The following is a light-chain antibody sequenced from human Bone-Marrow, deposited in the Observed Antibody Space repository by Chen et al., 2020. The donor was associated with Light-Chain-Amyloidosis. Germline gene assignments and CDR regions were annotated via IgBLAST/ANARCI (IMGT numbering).Light chain of an antibody. V-gene: IGLV3-21*02. CDR1: NIGSKS. Sequence: SYVLTQPSSVSVAPGQTATITCGGSNIGSKSVHWYQQTPGQAPVLVVYDDRDRPSGIPERLSGSNSGNTATLTISRVEAGDEADYYCQVWDRSSDRPVFGGGTKLTVL. CDR2: DDR. CDR3: QVWDRSSDRPV. J-gene: IGLJ3*02.